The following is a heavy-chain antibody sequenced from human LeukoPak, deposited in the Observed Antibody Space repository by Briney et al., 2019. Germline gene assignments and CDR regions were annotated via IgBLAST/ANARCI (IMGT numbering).Heavy chain of an antibody. J-gene: IGHJ4*02. CDR2: IYPGDSDT. V-gene: IGHV5-51*01. Sequence: PGESLKISCKGSGYRFNNYWIAWVRQMLGKGLEWMGIIYPGDSDTRYSPSFQGQVTISADKSISTAYLQWSSLKASDTAMYYCASVQGTYDSSSYYFYYFDYWGQGTLVPVSS. D-gene: IGHD3-22*01. CDR3: ASVQGTYDSSSYYFYYFDY. CDR1: GYRFNNYW.